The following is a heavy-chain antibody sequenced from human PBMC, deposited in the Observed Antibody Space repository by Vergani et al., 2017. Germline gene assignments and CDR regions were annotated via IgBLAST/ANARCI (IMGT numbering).Heavy chain of an antibody. V-gene: IGHV3-15*07. CDR2: IKSKFDRGTT. D-gene: IGHD2-21*01. CDR1: GFSFRNAW. Sequence: EVQLVESGGGIVKPGGSLRLSCVASGFSFRNAWMNWVRRTPGKGLDWVGRIKSKFDRGTTDYAAAVKGRFTISRDDSKNTLFLQMTGLNTEDIGVYYCTTEXRYCGDGSCYWLRDHHYYGMDVWGQGTTVTVSS. J-gene: IGHJ6*02. CDR3: TTEXRYCGDGSCYWLRDHHYYGMDV.